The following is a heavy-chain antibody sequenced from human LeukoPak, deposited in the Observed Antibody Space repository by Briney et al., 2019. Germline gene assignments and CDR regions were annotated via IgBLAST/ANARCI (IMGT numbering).Heavy chain of an antibody. D-gene: IGHD6-19*01. CDR2: INPDGSTA. CDR3: AGVAVGEYNFHH. V-gene: IGHV3-74*01. Sequence: GGSLRLSCAASGFIFTDYWMHWVRQAPGKGLVWVSRINPDGSTASYAGSVEGRFTISRDNAKNTLYLQMNSLRAEDTAVYFCAGVAVGEYNFHHWGQGTLVTVSS. CDR1: GFIFTDYW. J-gene: IGHJ4*02.